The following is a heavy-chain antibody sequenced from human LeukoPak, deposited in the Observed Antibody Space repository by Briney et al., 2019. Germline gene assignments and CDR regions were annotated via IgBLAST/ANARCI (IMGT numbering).Heavy chain of an antibody. CDR3: ARDEDGSWYRRGGFDP. CDR2: IWYDGSNK. D-gene: IGHD6-13*01. Sequence: GGSLRLSCAASGFTFSSYGMHWVRQAPGKGLEWVAVIWYDGSNKYYADSVKGQFTISRDNSKNTLYLQMNSLRAEDTAVYYCARDEDGSWYRRGGFDPWGQGTLVTVSS. J-gene: IGHJ5*02. CDR1: GFTFSSYG. V-gene: IGHV3-33*01.